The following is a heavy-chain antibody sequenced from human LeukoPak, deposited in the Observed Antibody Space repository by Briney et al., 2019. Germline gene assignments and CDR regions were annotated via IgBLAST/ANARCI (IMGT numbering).Heavy chain of an antibody. D-gene: IGHD5-18*01. CDR3: ARVWFIGYSYGSN. CDR2: IYYSGST. J-gene: IGHJ4*02. Sequence: SETLSLTCTVSGGSISSYYWGWIRQPPGKGLEWIGSIYYSGSTYYNPSLKSRVTISVDTSKNQFSLKLSSVTAADTAVYYCARVWFIGYSYGSNWGQGTLVTDSS. V-gene: IGHV4-39*07. CDR1: GGSISSYY.